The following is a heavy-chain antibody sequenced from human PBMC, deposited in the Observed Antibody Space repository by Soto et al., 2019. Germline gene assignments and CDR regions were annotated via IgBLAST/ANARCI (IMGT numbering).Heavy chain of an antibody. V-gene: IGHV4-59*01. D-gene: IGHD4-17*01. CDR2: IYYSGST. CDR3: ARVEYGDYSRNGLDY. CDR1: DGSISSYY. Sequence: SETLSLTCTVSDGSISSYYWSWIRQPPGKGLEWIGYIYYSGSTNYNPSLKSRVTISVDTSKNQFSLKLSPVTAADTAVYYCARVEYGDYSRNGLDYWGQGTLVTVSS. J-gene: IGHJ4*02.